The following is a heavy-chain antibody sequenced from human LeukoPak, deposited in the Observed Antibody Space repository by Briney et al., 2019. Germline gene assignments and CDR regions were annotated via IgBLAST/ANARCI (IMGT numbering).Heavy chain of an antibody. CDR3: AKGQYMVRGVINPRRRTVSGFFDY. Sequence: SGGSLRLSCAASGFTFSSYAMSWVRQAPWKGLEWVSAISGSGGSTYYADSVKGRFTISRDNSKNTLYLQMNSLRAEDTAVYYCAKGQYMVRGVINPRRRTVSGFFDYWCQGTLVTVSS. CDR2: ISGSGGST. V-gene: IGHV3-23*01. D-gene: IGHD3-10*01. J-gene: IGHJ4*02. CDR1: GFTFSSYA.